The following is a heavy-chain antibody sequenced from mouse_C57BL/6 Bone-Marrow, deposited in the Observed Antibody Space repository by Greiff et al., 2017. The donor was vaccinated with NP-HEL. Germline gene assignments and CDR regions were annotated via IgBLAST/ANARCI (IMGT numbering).Heavy chain of an antibody. Sequence: EVQGLEPGGGLVKPGGSLKLSCAASGFTFSSYAMSWVRQTPDKRLEWVASIRAGGSDTNYHENVKGRFTFTGDNATNNVYLQMSNLKSEDTAVYYCARGELLGYWGQGTTLTVSA. CDR1: GFTFSSYA. V-gene: IGHV5-4*01. D-gene: IGHD1-1*01. J-gene: IGHJ2*01. CDR2: IRAGGSDT. CDR3: ARGELLGY.